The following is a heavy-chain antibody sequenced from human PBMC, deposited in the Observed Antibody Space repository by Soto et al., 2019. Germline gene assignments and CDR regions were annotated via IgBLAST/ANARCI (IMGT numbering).Heavy chain of an antibody. CDR1: GFTFSSYA. Sequence: GGSLRLSCAASGFTFSSYAMSWVRQAPGKGLEWVSAISGSGGSAYYADSVKGRFTISRDNSKNTLYLQMNSLRAEDTAVYYCAKDLRPLCSNYFDYWGQGTLVTVSS. V-gene: IGHV3-23*01. CDR2: ISGSGGSA. J-gene: IGHJ4*02. D-gene: IGHD2-21*01. CDR3: AKDLRPLCSNYFDY.